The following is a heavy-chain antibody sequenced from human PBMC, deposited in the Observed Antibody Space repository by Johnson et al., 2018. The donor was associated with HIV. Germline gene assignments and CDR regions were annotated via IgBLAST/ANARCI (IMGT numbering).Heavy chain of an antibody. D-gene: IGHD3-10*01. CDR3: CYGSGTYDVPAFDI. J-gene: IGHJ3*02. Sequence: VQLVESGGGLVQPGGSLRLSCAASGFTFSTYWMSWVRQAPGKGLEWVANIKHDGSNKYYADCMKGRFTIARDNSKNTLHLHMNSLIPEEAAVYYCCYGSGTYDVPAFDIGGQGTVVIVSS. CDR1: GFTFSTYW. V-gene: IGHV3-7*01. CDR2: IKHDGSNK.